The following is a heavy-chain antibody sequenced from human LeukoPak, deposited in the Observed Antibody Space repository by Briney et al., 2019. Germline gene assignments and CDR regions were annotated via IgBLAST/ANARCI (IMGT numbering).Heavy chain of an antibody. J-gene: IGHJ4*02. V-gene: IGHV4-61*02. CDR1: GGSISSGSYY. Sequence: TLSLTCTVSGGSISSGSYYWSWIRQPAGKGLEWIGRIYTSGSTNYKPSLKSRVTISLDKSKNQFSLKISPVTAADTAVYYCARDAPTAYCSGGTCYFDYWGQGTLVTVSS. D-gene: IGHD2-15*01. CDR2: IYTSGST. CDR3: ARDAPTAYCSGGTCYFDY.